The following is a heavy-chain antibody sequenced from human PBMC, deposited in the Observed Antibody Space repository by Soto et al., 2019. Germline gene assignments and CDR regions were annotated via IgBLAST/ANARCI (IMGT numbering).Heavy chain of an antibody. J-gene: IGHJ6*02. CDR1: SETFSGYY. CDR2: INHSGST. V-gene: IGHV4-34*08. CDR3: ARIPHRLRIMSHMDV. D-gene: IGHD1-20*01. Sequence: SETMYLTIAVYSETFSGYYWGWIRKHTGKGLEWIGEINHSGSTNYNPSLKSRVTISVDTSKNQFSLKLSSVTAADTAVYYCARIPHRLRIMSHMDVWGQGTTVTVS.